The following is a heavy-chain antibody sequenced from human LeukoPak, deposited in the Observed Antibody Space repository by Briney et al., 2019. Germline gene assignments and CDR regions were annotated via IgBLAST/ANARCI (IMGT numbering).Heavy chain of an antibody. Sequence: GGSLRLSCAGSGFTFSSYAMDWVRQAPGKGLEGVAVISYDGSNKYYADSVKGRFTISRDNSKNTLYLQMNSLRAEDTAVYYCASRDGYSSFDYWGQGTLVTVSS. V-gene: IGHV3-30*04. CDR3: ASRDGYSSFDY. CDR2: ISYDGSNK. J-gene: IGHJ4*02. CDR1: GFTFSSYA. D-gene: IGHD5-24*01.